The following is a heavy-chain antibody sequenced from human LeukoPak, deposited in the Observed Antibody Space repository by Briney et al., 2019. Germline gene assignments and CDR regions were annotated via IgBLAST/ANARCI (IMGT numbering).Heavy chain of an antibody. Sequence: GGSLRLSCVASGFTFSSYAMTWVRQAPGKGLEWVSTISGSGGNTYFADSVKGRFTISRDNSKTTMFLQMNSLRAEDTAVYYCAKTVRYCSGGSCHGGYFDYWGQGTQVTVSS. CDR1: GFTFSSYA. CDR3: AKTVRYCSGGSCHGGYFDY. D-gene: IGHD2-15*01. V-gene: IGHV3-23*01. J-gene: IGHJ4*02. CDR2: ISGSGGNT.